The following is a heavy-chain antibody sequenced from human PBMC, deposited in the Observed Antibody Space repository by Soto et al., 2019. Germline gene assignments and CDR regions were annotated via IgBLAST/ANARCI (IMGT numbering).Heavy chain of an antibody. D-gene: IGHD1-1*01. CDR3: ARVGTGTGKSYYYYYMDV. CDR1: GGSISSYY. J-gene: IGHJ6*03. Sequence: PSETLSLTCTVSGGSISSYYWSWIRQPPGKGLEWIGYIYYSGSTNYNPSLKSRVTISVDTSKNQFSLKLSSVTAADTAVYYCARVGTGTGKSYYYYYMDVWGKGTTVTVSS. V-gene: IGHV4-59*01. CDR2: IYYSGST.